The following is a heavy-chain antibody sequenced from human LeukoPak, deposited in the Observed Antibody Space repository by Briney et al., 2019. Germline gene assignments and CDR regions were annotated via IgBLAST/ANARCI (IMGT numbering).Heavy chain of an antibody. J-gene: IGHJ4*02. Sequence: SETLSLTCTVSGGSISSYYWSWIRQPPGKGLECIGYIYYSGSTNYNPSLKSRVTISVDTSKNQFSLKLSSVTAADTAVYYCARVGGEAGTFDYWGQGTLVTVSS. CDR1: GGSISSYY. D-gene: IGHD6-13*01. CDR3: ARVGGEAGTFDY. CDR2: IYYSGST. V-gene: IGHV4-59*01.